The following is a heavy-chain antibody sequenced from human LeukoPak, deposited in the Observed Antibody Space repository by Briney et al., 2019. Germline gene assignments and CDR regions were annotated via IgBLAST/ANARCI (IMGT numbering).Heavy chain of an antibody. CDR1: GFTFSSYS. V-gene: IGHV3-21*01. Sequence: GGSLRLSCAASGFTFSSYSMNWVRQAPGKGLEWVSSISSSSSYIYYADSVKGRFTISRDNAKNSLYLQMNSLGAEDTAVYYCARGSIVGATNPFDYWGQGTLVTVSS. J-gene: IGHJ4*02. CDR3: ARGSIVGATNPFDY. CDR2: ISSSSSYI. D-gene: IGHD1-26*01.